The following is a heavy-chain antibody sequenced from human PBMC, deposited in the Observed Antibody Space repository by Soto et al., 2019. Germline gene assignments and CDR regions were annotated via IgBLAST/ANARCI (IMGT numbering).Heavy chain of an antibody. CDR1: GGSISSYY. CDR3: ARVWGGAFDF. Sequence: SETLSLTCTVSGGSISSYYWSWIRQPPEKGLEWIGYIYYSGSTNYNPSLKSRVTISVDTSKNQFSLKLSSVTAADTAVYYCARVWGGAFDFWGQGTTVTVSS. J-gene: IGHJ3*01. CDR2: IYYSGST. V-gene: IGHV4-59*01. D-gene: IGHD3-10*01.